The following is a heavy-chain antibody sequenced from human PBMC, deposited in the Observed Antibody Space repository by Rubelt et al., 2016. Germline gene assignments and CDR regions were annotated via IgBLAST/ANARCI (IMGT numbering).Heavy chain of an antibody. V-gene: IGHV4-38-2*02. CDR2: IYYSGST. D-gene: IGHD6-19*01. CDR3: AGREVSSGWDDY. CDR1: TYSISSGYY. Sequence: QVQLQESGPGLVKPSETLSLIRTVSTYSISSGYYWGWIRQPPGKGLEWIGRIYYSGSTNYNPSLKSRVTISVDTSKNQFSLKVSSVTVADTAMYYCAGREVSSGWDDYWGQGTLVTVSS. J-gene: IGHJ4*02.